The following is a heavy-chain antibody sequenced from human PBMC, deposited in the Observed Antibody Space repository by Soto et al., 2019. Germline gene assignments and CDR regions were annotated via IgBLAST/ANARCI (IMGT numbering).Heavy chain of an antibody. J-gene: IGHJ6*02. V-gene: IGHV3-23*01. CDR1: GFALTNSA. CDR2: ITNVGGWT. Sequence: GVSLRLSCAASGFALTNSAMSWVRQAPGKGLEWVSSITNVGGWTHYADSGKCRFTISRDSSKNTLCLQMSSLRAEDTAKYYCTNHWGGPPYFYAMDVWGQGTTVTVSS. CDR3: TNHWGGPPYFYAMDV. D-gene: IGHD7-27*01.